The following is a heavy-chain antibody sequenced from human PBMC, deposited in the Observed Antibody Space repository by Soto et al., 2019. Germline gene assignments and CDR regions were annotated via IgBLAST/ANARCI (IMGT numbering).Heavy chain of an antibody. CDR3: AKPPSNVNYFCYYMDV. CDR1: GFTFSTYA. D-gene: IGHD1-1*01. V-gene: IGHV3-23*01. Sequence: GGSLRLSCAASGFTFSTYAMTWVRQAPGKGLEWVSAISASGGSPYYADSVKGRFTISRDNSKNTLYLQMNSLRAEDTAVYYCAKPPSNVNYFCYYMDVWGKGTTVTVSS. CDR2: ISASGGSP. J-gene: IGHJ6*03.